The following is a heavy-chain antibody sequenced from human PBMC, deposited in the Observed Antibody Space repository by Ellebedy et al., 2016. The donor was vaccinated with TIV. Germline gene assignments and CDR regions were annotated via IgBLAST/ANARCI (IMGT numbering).Heavy chain of an antibody. V-gene: IGHV2-26*01. Sequence: SGPTLVKPKETLTLTCTVSGFSLTNIIMGVSWIRQPPGKALEWLAHIFSNDEKSYSTSLEARLSISKDTAKSPVVLTVANMDPLDTATYYCVRALKYGGCDGTYKFDFWGQGALVSVSS. CDR1: GFSLTNIIMG. D-gene: IGHD2-21*02. J-gene: IGHJ4*02. CDR3: VRALKYGGCDGTYKFDF. CDR2: IFSNDEK.